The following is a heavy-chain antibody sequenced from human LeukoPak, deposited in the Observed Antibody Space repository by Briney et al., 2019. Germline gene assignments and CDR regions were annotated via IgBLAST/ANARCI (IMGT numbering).Heavy chain of an antibody. Sequence: SETLSLTCTVSGGSISSYYRSWIRQPPGKGLEWIGYIYYSGSTNYNPSLKSRVTISVDTSKNQFSLKLSSVTAADTAVYYCARGIRGYSYYYYYGMDVWGQGTTVTVSS. CDR2: IYYSGST. CDR1: GGSISSYY. J-gene: IGHJ6*02. CDR3: ARGIRGYSYYYYYGMDV. V-gene: IGHV4-59*08. D-gene: IGHD5-18*01.